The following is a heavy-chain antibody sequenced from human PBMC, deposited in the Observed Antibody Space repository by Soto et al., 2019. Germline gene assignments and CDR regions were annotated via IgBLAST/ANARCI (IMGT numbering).Heavy chain of an antibody. J-gene: IGHJ5*02. CDR1: GYTFTSYG. CDR2: ISAYNGNT. D-gene: IGHD6-13*01. V-gene: IGHV1-18*01. Sequence: GASVKVSCKASGYTFTSYGISWVRQALGQGLEWMGWISAYNGNTNYAQKLQGRVTMTTDTSTSTAYMELRSLRSDDTAVYYCARVASSSWYGWFDPWGQGTLVTVSS. CDR3: ARVASSSWYGWFDP.